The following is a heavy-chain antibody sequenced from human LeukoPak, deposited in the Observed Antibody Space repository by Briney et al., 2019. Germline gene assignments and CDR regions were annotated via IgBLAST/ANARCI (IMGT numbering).Heavy chain of an antibody. V-gene: IGHV3-30*03. J-gene: IGHJ6*03. Sequence: PGGSLRLSCAASGFTFSDYYMSWVRQAPGKGLEWVAVISYDGSNKYYADSVKGRFTISRDNSKNTLYLQMNSLRAEDTAVYYCARDGPYSSSWLYYYYYYMDVWGKGTTVTVSS. CDR3: ARDGPYSSSWLYYYYYYMDV. CDR2: ISYDGSNK. CDR1: GFTFSDYY. D-gene: IGHD6-13*01.